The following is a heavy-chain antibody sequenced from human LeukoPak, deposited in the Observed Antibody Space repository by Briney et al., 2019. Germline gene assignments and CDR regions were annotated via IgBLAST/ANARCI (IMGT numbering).Heavy chain of an antibody. CDR3: ATLNSVYDAFDI. CDR1: GFTFSSYA. Sequence: GGSLRLSCAASGFTFSSYAMSWVRQAPGKGLEWVPGVSGSGGSTYYADSVKGRFTISRDNSNDTLYLQVSSLRAEDTAVYYCATLNSVYDAFDIWGQGTVVTVSS. CDR2: VSGSGGST. D-gene: IGHD1/OR15-1a*01. J-gene: IGHJ3*02. V-gene: IGHV3-23*01.